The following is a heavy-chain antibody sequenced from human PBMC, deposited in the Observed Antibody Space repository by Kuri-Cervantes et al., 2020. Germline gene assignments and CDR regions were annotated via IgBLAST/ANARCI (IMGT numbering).Heavy chain of an antibody. V-gene: IGHV1-69*05. J-gene: IGHJ4*02. CDR1: GGTFSSYA. CDR2: IIPMFGTA. CDR3: ARDYCYYDFWSGCSGLDY. D-gene: IGHD3-3*01. Sequence: SVKVSCKASGGTFSSYAISWVRQAPGQGLEWMGGIIPMFGTANYAQRFQGRVTITTDESTSTAYMELSSLRSEDTAVYYCARDYCYYDFWSGCSGLDYWGQGTLVTVSS.